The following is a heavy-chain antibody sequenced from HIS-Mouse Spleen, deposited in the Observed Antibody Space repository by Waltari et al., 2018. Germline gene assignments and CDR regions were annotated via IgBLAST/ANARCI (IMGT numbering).Heavy chain of an antibody. Sequence: QLQLQESGPGLVKLSETLSLTCTVPGGSIRSSRYSWGWIRQPPGKGLEWIGSIYYSGSTYYNPSLKSRVTISVDTSKNQFSLKLSSVTAADTAVYYCAREIPYSSSWYDWYFDLWGRGTLVTVSS. CDR3: AREIPYSSSWYDWYFDL. V-gene: IGHV4-39*07. J-gene: IGHJ2*01. D-gene: IGHD6-13*01. CDR2: IYYSGST. CDR1: GGSIRSSRYS.